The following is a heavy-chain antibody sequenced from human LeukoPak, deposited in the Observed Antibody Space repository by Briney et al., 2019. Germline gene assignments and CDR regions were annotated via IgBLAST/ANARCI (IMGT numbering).Heavy chain of an antibody. CDR1: GYTFTSYG. Sequence: ASVKVSCKASGYTFTSYGISWVRQAPGQGLEWMGWISAYNGNTNYAQKLQGRVTMTTDTSTSTAYMELRSLRSDDTAVYYCARDHASGYCSSTSCQGEDYWGQGTLVTVSS. J-gene: IGHJ4*02. CDR3: ARDHASGYCSSTSCQGEDY. V-gene: IGHV1-18*01. D-gene: IGHD2-2*01. CDR2: ISAYNGNT.